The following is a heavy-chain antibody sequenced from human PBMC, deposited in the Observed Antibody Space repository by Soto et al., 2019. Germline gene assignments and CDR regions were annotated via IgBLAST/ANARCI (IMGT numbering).Heavy chain of an antibody. V-gene: IGHV3-23*01. J-gene: IGHJ4*02. CDR1: GFTFSSYA. Sequence: GGSLRLSCAASGFTFSSYAMSWVRQAPGKGLEWVSAISGSGGSTYYADSVKGRFTISRDNSKNTLYLQMNSLRAEAPAVYYCAKDRVVGAVAGPNGFDYWGQGTPVTVSS. CDR3: AKDRVVGAVAGPNGFDY. D-gene: IGHD6-19*01. CDR2: ISGSGGST.